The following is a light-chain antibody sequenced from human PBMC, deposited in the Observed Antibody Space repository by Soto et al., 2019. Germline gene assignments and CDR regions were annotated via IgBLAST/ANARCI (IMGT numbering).Light chain of an antibody. CDR3: LQHYSYPLT. CDR2: AAS. V-gene: IGKV1-17*01. CDR1: QGVKTD. J-gene: IGKJ4*01. Sequence: DIQMTQSPSSVSASVGDRVTITCRASQGVKTDLGWYQQKPGKDPQRLIYAASRLQSGVPSRFSCSGSWTEFTLTISSLQPEEFASDDCLQHYSYPLTFGGGTRVEIK.